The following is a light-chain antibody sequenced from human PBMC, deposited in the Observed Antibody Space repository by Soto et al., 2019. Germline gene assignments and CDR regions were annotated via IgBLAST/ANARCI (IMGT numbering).Light chain of an antibody. CDR2: KAS. V-gene: IGKV1-5*03. CDR3: QQYNSYPLT. Sequence: DIQMTQSPSTLSASVGDGVTITCRASQSISTWLAWYQQKPGKAPKLLMYKASRLEGGVPSRFSGSGSGTDFNITISSLQPDDFATYYCQQYNSYPLTFGGGTTVEIK. J-gene: IGKJ4*01. CDR1: QSISTW.